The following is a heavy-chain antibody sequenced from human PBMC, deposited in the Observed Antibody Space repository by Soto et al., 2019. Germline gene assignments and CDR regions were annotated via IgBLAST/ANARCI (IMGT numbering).Heavy chain of an antibody. Sequence: PSETLSLTCTVSGGSISSYYWSWIRQPPGKGLEWIGYIYYSGSTNYNPSLKSRVTISVDTSKNQFSLKLSSVTAAATAVYYCAGDGRYVYFWGSYGYPDFPNVFDIWGKGTMVTVSS. CDR3: AGDGRYVYFWGSYGYPDFPNVFDI. CDR1: GGSISSYY. D-gene: IGHD3-16*01. V-gene: IGHV4-59*01. CDR2: IYYSGST. J-gene: IGHJ3*02.